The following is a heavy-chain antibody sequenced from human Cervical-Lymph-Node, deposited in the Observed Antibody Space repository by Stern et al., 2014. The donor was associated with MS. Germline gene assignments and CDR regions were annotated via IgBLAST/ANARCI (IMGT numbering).Heavy chain of an antibody. D-gene: IGHD2-21*02. CDR3: ARYRGGDDVLDI. CDR1: GYTFTGYY. Sequence: QDQLVQSGAEVKKPGASVKVSCKASGYTFTGYYMHWVRQAPGQGLEWMGWINSNDGGTDYAQKFQGRVTMTRDTSISTAYMELSRLRYDDTAVYYCARYRGGDDVLDIWGQGTMVTVSS. CDR2: INSNDGGT. J-gene: IGHJ3*02. V-gene: IGHV1-2*02.